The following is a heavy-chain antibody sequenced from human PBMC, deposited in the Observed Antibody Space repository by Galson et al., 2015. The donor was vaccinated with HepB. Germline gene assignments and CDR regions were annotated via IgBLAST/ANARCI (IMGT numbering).Heavy chain of an antibody. V-gene: IGHV4-61*09. CDR2: IYTSGST. D-gene: IGHD2-2*02. Sequence: TLSLTCTVSGGSISSGSYYWSWIRQPAGKGLEWIGHIYTSGSTNYNPSLKSRVTMSVDTSKNQFSLKLSSVTAADTAVYYCAREAVDGYCGSTSCYTPWGQGTLVTVSS. CDR1: GGSISSGSYY. J-gene: IGHJ5*02. CDR3: AREAVDGYCGSTSCYTP.